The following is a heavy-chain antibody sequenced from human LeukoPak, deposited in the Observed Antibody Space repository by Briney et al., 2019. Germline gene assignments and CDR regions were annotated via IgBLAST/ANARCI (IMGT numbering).Heavy chain of an antibody. CDR3: ARVPLFQRWLQYDY. D-gene: IGHD5-24*01. Sequence: GGSLRLSCAVSGFTVSSNYMSWVRQAPGKGLEWVSVIYSGGSTYYADSVKGRFTISRDNSKNTLYLQMNSLRAEATAVYYCARVPLFQRWLQYDYWGQGTLVTVSS. J-gene: IGHJ4*02. CDR2: IYSGGST. V-gene: IGHV3-53*01. CDR1: GFTVSSNY.